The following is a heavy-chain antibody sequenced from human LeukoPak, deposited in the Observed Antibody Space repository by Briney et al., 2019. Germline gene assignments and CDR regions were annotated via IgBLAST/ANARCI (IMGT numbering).Heavy chain of an antibody. CDR1: GFTFDDYA. CDR3: AKVTYYYDSSGYTWGSWFDP. CDR2: ISWNSGSI. Sequence: GGSLRLSCAASGFTFDDYAMHWVRQAPGKGLEWVSGISWNSGSIGYADSVKGRFTISRDNAKNSLYLQMNSLRAEDTALYYCAKVTYYYDSSGYTWGSWFDPWGQGTLVTVSS. V-gene: IGHV3-9*01. J-gene: IGHJ5*02. D-gene: IGHD3-22*01.